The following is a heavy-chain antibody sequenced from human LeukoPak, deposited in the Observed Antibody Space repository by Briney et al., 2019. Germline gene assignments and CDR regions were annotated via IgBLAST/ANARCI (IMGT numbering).Heavy chain of an antibody. J-gene: IGHJ4*02. CDR2: ISYDGSNK. Sequence: GGSLRLSCAASGFTFSSYGMHWVRQAPGKGLEWVAVISYDGSNKYYADSVKGRFTISRDNSKNTLYLQMNSLRAEDTAVYYCANAGSGWYSPFDYWGQGTLVTVSP. V-gene: IGHV3-30*18. CDR3: ANAGSGWYSPFDY. CDR1: GFTFSSYG. D-gene: IGHD6-19*01.